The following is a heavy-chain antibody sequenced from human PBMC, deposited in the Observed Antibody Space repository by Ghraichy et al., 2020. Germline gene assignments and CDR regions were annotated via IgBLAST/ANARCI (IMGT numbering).Heavy chain of an antibody. V-gene: IGHV4-34*01. CDR2: INHSGVT. D-gene: IGHD1-14*01. Sequence: SETLSLTCAVYGGSFSGYYWSCIRQPPGKGLEWIGEINHSGVTNYNPSLKSRVTISEDTSKNQFSLRLNSVTAADTAVYYCARDRPARHWGQGTLVTVSS. CDR1: GGSFSGYY. J-gene: IGHJ4*02. CDR3: ARDRPARH.